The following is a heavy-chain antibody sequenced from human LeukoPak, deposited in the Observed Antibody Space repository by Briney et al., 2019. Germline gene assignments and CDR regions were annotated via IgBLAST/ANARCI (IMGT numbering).Heavy chain of an antibody. Sequence: GGSLRLSCETSGVTFSSFSLNWVRQAPGKGLKWLSYISSSSRSKYYADSVKGRFIVSRDNAKNSLYLQMDSLRAEDTALYYCASQSSGSSTRAPDFWGQGTLVTVSS. D-gene: IGHD1-26*01. V-gene: IGHV3-48*04. CDR3: ASQSSGSSTRAPDF. J-gene: IGHJ4*02. CDR2: ISSSSRSK. CDR1: GVTFSSFS.